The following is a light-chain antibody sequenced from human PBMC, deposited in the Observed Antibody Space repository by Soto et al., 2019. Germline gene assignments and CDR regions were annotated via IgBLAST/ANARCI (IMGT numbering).Light chain of an antibody. CDR3: QQTNSFPLT. J-gene: IGKJ4*01. Sequence: DIQMTQSPSSVSASVGDGVTITCRASQGISTSLGWYQQKPGKAPKLLIYAASSLQSGVPSRFSGTGSGTDFTLTISSLQPEDFATCYCQQTNSFPLTFGGGTKVDIK. CDR1: QGISTS. CDR2: AAS. V-gene: IGKV1D-12*01.